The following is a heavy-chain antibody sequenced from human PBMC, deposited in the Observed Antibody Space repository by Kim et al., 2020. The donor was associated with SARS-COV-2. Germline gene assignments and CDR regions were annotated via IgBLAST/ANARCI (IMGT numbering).Heavy chain of an antibody. CDR3: AIDGRLLY. D-gene: IGHD1-26*01. CDR1: GFSFTTSW. V-gene: IGHV3-7*01. Sequence: GGSLRLSCAASGFSFTTSWMTWVRQAPGKGLEWVAQINQDGSDKYFVDSVKGRFTISRDNAKNSLYLQMNSLRVDDTAVYYCAIDGRLLYWGQGTLVTVS. J-gene: IGHJ4*02. CDR2: INQDGSDK.